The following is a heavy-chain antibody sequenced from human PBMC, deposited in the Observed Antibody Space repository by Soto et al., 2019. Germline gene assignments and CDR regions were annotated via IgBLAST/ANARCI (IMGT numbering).Heavy chain of an antibody. Sequence: SGGSLRLSCAASGFTFDYYAMHWVRQVPGKGLEWVSGINWNSGSIGYADSVKGRFAISRDNAKNSLHLQMNSLRAEDTAFYYCVKDESINWYSGHFRHWGQGTLATVSS. V-gene: IGHV3-9*01. CDR1: GFTFDYYA. D-gene: IGHD6-13*01. CDR2: INWNSGSI. J-gene: IGHJ1*01. CDR3: VKDESINWYSGHFRH.